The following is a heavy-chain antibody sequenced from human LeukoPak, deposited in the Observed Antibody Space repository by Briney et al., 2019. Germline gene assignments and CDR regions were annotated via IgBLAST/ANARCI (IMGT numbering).Heavy chain of an antibody. V-gene: IGHV1-69*01. CDR1: GGTFSSYA. CDR3: ARGGYYDSWIDAFDI. J-gene: IGHJ3*02. Sequence: RASVKVSCKASGGTFSSYAISWVRQAPGQGLEWMGGIIPIFGTANYAQKFQGRVTITADESTSTAYMELSSLRSEDTAVYYCARGGYYDSWIDAFDIWGQGTMVTVSS. D-gene: IGHD3-10*01. CDR2: IIPIFGTA.